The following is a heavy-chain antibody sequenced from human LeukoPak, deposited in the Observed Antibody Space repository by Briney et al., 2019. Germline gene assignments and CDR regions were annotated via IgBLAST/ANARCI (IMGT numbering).Heavy chain of an antibody. CDR2: ISAYNGNT. CDR1: GYTFTSYG. V-gene: IGHV1-18*01. CDR3: ARGRGESDYDSSGYYCYFDY. D-gene: IGHD3-22*01. J-gene: IGHJ4*02. Sequence: GASVKVSCKASGYTFTSYGISWVRQAPGQGLEWMGWISAYNGNTNYAQKLQGRVTMTTDTSTSTAYMELRSLRSDDTAVYYCARGRGESDYDSSGYYCYFDYWGQGTLVTVSS.